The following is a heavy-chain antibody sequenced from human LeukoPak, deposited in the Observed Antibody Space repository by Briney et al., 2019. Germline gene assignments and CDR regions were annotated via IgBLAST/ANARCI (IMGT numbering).Heavy chain of an antibody. CDR2: IYHSGST. V-gene: IGHV4-38-2*02. CDR1: GGSISSYY. Sequence: SETLSLTCTVSGGSISSYYWGWIRQPPGKGLEWIGSIYHSGSTYYNPSLKSRVTISVDTSRNQFSLKLSSVTAADTAVYYCARDMGVAAAGSPRYWGQGTLVTVSS. CDR3: ARDMGVAAAGSPRY. J-gene: IGHJ4*02. D-gene: IGHD6-13*01.